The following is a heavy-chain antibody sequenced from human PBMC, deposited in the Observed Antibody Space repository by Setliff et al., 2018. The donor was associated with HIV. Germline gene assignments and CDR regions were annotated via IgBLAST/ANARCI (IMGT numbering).Heavy chain of an antibody. CDR3: ARHRHTAAGTLDAFDI. CDR1: GYSFNIYW. V-gene: IGHV5-51*01. Sequence: PGESLKISCKGSGYSFNIYWIGWVRQMPGKGLEWMGIIYPGDSDTRYSPSFQGQVTISADKSISTAYLQWSTLKASDTAIYYCARHRHTAAGTLDAFDIWGQGTVVTVSS. D-gene: IGHD6-13*01. CDR2: IYPGDSDT. J-gene: IGHJ3*02.